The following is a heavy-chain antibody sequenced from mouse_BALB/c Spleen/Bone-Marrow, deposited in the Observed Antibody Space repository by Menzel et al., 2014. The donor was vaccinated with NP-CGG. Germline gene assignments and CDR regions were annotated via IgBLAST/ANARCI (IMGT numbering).Heavy chain of an antibody. CDR3: ARERGNYGFSY. V-gene: IGHV1-67*01. J-gene: IGHJ3*01. CDR2: ISTYYGDA. D-gene: IGHD2-1*01. CDR1: GYTFTDYA. Sequence: QVQLKQSGAELVRPGVSVKISCKGSGYTFTDYAMHWVKQSHAKSLEWIGVISTYYGDASCNQKFKGKATMTVDKSSSTAYMELARLTSEDSAIYYCARERGNYGFSYWGQGTLVTVSA.